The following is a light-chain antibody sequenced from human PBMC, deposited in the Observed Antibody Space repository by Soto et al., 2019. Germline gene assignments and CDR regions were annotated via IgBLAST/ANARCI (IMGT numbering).Light chain of an antibody. Sequence: EVVMTRSPATLSVSPGERTSLSCRASQSVGSNLGWYQQKPGQAPRLLIYRASTRATGIPARFSGSGSGTEFTLTISSLQSEDIAVYYCQQYAKWPLTFGGGTKVEIK. CDR1: QSVGSN. V-gene: IGKV3-15*01. J-gene: IGKJ4*01. CDR2: RAS. CDR3: QQYAKWPLT.